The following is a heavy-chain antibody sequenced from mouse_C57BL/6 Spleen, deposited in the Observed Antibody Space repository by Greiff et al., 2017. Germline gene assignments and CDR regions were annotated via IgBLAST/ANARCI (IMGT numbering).Heavy chain of an antibody. CDR2: IYPGDGDT. D-gene: IGHD2-5*01. J-gene: IGHJ4*01. CDR3: ASRYSNYDAMDY. CDR1: GYAFSSYW. V-gene: IGHV1-80*01. Sequence: VQLQQSGAELVKPGASVKISCKASGYAFSSYWMNWVKQRPGKGLEWIGQIYPGDGDTNYNGKFKGKATLTADKSSSTAYMQLSSLTSEDSAVYFCASRYSNYDAMDYWGQGTSVTVSS.